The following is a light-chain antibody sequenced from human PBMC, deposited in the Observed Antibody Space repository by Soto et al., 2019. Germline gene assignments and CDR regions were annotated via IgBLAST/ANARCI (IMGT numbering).Light chain of an antibody. CDR2: EVS. J-gene: IGLJ1*01. CDR1: ISDVGGYNY. CDR3: CSHAGSSTPYV. V-gene: IGLV2-23*02. Sequence: QSALTLPPSASESPGQSYTMACTGTISDVGGYNYVSWYQQHPGKAPKFIIYEVSKRPSGVSNRFSGSKSGNTASLTISGRQAEDEADYYCCSHAGSSTPYVFGTGTKV.